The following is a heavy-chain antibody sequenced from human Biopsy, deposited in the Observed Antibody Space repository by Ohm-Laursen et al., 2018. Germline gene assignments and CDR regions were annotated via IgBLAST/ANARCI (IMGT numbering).Heavy chain of an antibody. CDR2: INHSGRT. CDR1: GESFNGYY. CDR3: VRGVDYYDPYHYYALDV. D-gene: IGHD3-22*01. J-gene: IGHJ6*02. V-gene: IGHV4-34*01. Sequence: GTLSLTCAVYGESFNGYYWSWIRQTPGKGLEWIGEINHSGRTNYNPSLKSQVTISVGTSKNQFSLKVRSVTAADTAAYYCVRGVDYYDPYHYYALDVWGQGTTVTVSS.